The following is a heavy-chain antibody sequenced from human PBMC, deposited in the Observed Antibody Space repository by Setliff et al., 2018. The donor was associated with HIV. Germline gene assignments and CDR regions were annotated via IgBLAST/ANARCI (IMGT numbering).Heavy chain of an antibody. D-gene: IGHD5-18*01. J-gene: IGHJ4*02. V-gene: IGHV3-74*01. CDR1: GFTFRKYW. CDR3: AREHYSYESPFDY. CDR2: ILSDGSST. Sequence: GGSLRPSCEASGFTFRKYWMHWVRQAPGKGLVWVSRILSDGSSTTYADSVKGRFTISRDNAKNTLYLQMNSLRAEDTAVYYCAREHYSYESPFDYWGQGILVTVSS.